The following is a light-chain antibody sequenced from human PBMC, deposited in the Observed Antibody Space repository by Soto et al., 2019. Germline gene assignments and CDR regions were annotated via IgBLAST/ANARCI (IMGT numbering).Light chain of an antibody. CDR1: SSNIAINS. J-gene: IGLJ2*01. V-gene: IGLV1-47*01. Sequence: QSVVTQPPSASGTPGQRVTISCSGSSSNIAINSVYWYQQLPGTTPKLLIYRNDQRPSGVPDRFSGSKSGSSASPAISGLRSEDEADYYCAAWDNSLSGVVFGGGTKLTVL. CDR3: AAWDNSLSGVV. CDR2: RND.